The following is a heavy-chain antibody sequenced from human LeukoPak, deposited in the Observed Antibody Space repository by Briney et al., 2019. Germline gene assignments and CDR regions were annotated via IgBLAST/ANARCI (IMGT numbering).Heavy chain of an antibody. CDR3: AAKGILVGAPGWFDP. CDR2: TYYTGST. Sequence: SQTLSLTCTASGVSIRSGDYYWSWIPQPPGKGLESIGYTYYTGSTYYNPTLKSRVTISIDTSKNQFSLNLSSVTAADTAVYYCAAKGILVGAPGWFDPWGRGTLVTVCS. V-gene: IGHV4-30-4*01. D-gene: IGHD1-26*01. J-gene: IGHJ5*02. CDR1: GVSIRSGDYY.